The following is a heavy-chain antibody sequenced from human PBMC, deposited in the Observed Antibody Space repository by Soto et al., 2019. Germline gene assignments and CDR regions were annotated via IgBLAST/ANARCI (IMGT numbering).Heavy chain of an antibody. CDR2: ISYDGSNK. J-gene: IGHJ4*02. D-gene: IGHD3-22*01. CDR1: GFTFSSYA. Sequence: GGSLRLSCAASGFTFSSYAMHWVRQAPGKGLEWVAVISYDGSNKYYADSVKGRFTISRDNSKNTLYLQMNSLRAEDTAVYYCARPYNNYYDSSGYDPHPLCYWGQGTLVT. V-gene: IGHV3-30-3*01. CDR3: ARPYNNYYDSSGYDPHPLCY.